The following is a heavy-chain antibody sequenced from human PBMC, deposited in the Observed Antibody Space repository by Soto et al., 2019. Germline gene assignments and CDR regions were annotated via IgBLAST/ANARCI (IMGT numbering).Heavy chain of an antibody. CDR1: GFSLSTSGVG. CDR3: AHLRAYFYDSTGYYWYFDL. D-gene: IGHD3-22*01. CDR2: IYWDDDK. Sequence: QITLKESGPTLVKPPQTLTLTFTFSGFSLSTSGVGVGWIRQPPGKALECLALIYWDDDKRYSPSLKRRLTITKDSSKNKLVLTMTNMGPVDTATYYCAHLRAYFYDSTGYYWYFDLWGRGTLVTVSS. J-gene: IGHJ2*01. V-gene: IGHV2-5*02.